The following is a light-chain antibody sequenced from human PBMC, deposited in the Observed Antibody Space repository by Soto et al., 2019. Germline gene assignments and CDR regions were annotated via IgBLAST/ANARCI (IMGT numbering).Light chain of an antibody. CDR1: QSISSW. J-gene: IGKJ2*01. V-gene: IGKV1-5*01. CDR2: DAS. CDR3: QQYNSYPYT. Sequence: DIQMTQSPSTLSASVGDRVTITCRASQSISSWLAWYQQNPGKAPKLLIYDASSLKSGVPSRFSGSGSGTEFTLTISSLQPDDFATYYCQQYNSYPYTFGQGTKLEIK.